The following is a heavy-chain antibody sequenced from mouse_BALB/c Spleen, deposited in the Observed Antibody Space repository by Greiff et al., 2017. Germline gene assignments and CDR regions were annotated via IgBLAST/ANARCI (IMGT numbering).Heavy chain of an antibody. J-gene: IGHJ2*01. CDR2: ISDGGSYT. D-gene: IGHD1-1*01. V-gene: IGHV5-4*02. CDR1: GFTFSDYY. Sequence: EVKLVESGGGLVKPGGSLKLSCAASGFTFSDYYMYWVRQTPEKRLEWVATISDGGSYTYYPDSVKGRFTISRDNAKNNLYLQMSSLKSEDTAMYYCARDYYGSTSYAMDYWGQGTTLTVSS. CDR3: ARDYYGSTSYAMDY.